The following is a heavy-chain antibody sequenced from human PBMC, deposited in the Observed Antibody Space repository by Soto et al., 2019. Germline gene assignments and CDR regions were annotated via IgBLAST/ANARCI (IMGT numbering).Heavy chain of an antibody. CDR1: GGSISSGDYY. J-gene: IGHJ5*01. CDR3: ARGRYCLTGRCFPNWFDS. D-gene: IGHD2-15*01. Sequence: SETLSLTCTVSGGSISSGDYYWSWIRQPPGKGLGWIGYIYYSGSTYYNPSFEGRVAISLDTSKSQFSLTVTSVTAADTAVYFCARGRYCLTGRCFPNWFDSWGQGTLVTVSS. CDR2: IYYSGST. V-gene: IGHV4-30-4*01.